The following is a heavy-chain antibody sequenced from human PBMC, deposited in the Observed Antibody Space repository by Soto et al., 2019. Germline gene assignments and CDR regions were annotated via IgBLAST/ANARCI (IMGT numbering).Heavy chain of an antibody. CDR3: ASSHAYHYYMDV. CDR1: GYTFTSYY. Sequence: ASVKVSCKASGYTFTSYYMHWVRQAPGQGLEWVGIINPSGGSTSYAQKFQGRVTMTRDTSTSTVYMELSSLRSEDTAVYYCASSHAYHYYMDVWGKXTTVTVSS. J-gene: IGHJ6*03. CDR2: INPSGGST. V-gene: IGHV1-46*03.